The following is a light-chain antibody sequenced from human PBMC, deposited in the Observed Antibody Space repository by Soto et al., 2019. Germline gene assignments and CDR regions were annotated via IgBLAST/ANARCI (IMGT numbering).Light chain of an antibody. CDR1: SSDVGGYNY. CDR2: EVS. Sequence: QSVLTQPASVSGSPGQSITISCTGSSSDVGGYNYVSWSQQHPGKAPKLLISEVSNRPSGVSNRFSGSKSGNTASLTISGLQPDDDADYYCSSYTASSTLLFGTGTKLTVL. V-gene: IGLV2-14*03. CDR3: SSYTASSTLL. J-gene: IGLJ1*01.